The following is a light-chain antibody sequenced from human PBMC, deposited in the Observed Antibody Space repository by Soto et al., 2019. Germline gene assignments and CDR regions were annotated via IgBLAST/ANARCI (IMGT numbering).Light chain of an antibody. CDR1: QSVLYSSNNKNY. J-gene: IGKJ1*01. CDR2: WAS. CDR3: KQYYTTPWT. Sequence: DIVMTQSPDSLAVSLGERATINCKSSQSVLYSSNNKNYLAWYQQKPGQPPKLLLYWASTRESGVPDRFSGSGSWTDFTLTISSLQAEDVAVYYCKQYYTTPWTFGQGTKVEIK. V-gene: IGKV4-1*01.